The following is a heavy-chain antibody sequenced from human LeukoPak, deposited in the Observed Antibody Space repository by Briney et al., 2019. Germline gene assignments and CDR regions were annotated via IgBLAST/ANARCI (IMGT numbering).Heavy chain of an antibody. V-gene: IGHV3-11*01. Sequence: GGSLRLSCAASGFTFSDYYMSWICQAPGKGLEWVSYISGSGSTLYYADSVKGRFTISRDNAKNSLYLQMNSLRAEDTAVYYCARAVAGPSGRFDYWGQGTLVTVSS. CDR3: ARAVAGPSGRFDY. D-gene: IGHD6-19*01. CDR1: GFTFSDYY. CDR2: ISGSGSTL. J-gene: IGHJ4*02.